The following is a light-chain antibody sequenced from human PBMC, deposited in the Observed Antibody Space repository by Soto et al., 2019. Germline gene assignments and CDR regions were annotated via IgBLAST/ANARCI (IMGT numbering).Light chain of an antibody. Sequence: EIVLTQSPGTLSLSPGERATLSCRASQSISNNYLAWYQQKPGQAPRFLIYGASSRASGIPDRFSDSGSGTDFTLTISRLEPEDFAVYYCQQYVSSALTFGGGTKVEIK. CDR3: QQYVSSALT. CDR1: QSISNNY. V-gene: IGKV3-20*01. J-gene: IGKJ4*01. CDR2: GAS.